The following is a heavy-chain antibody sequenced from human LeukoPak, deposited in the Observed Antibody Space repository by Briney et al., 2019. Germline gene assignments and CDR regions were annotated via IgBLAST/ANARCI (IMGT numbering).Heavy chain of an antibody. V-gene: IGHV4-61*02. CDR3: ARATMGNYYYYYYMDV. D-gene: IGHD3-10*01. CDR1: GGSISSGSYY. CDR2: IYTSGST. J-gene: IGHJ6*03. Sequence: PSETLSLTCTVSGGSISSGSYYWSWIRRPAWKGLEWIGRIYTSGSTNYNPVLKSLVTISVDTSKNQYSLKLSSVTAADTAVYYCARATMGNYYYYYYMDVWGKGTTVTVSS.